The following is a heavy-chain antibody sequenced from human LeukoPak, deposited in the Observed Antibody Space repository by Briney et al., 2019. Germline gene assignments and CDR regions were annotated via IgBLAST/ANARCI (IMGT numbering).Heavy chain of an antibody. CDR2: INPSGGST. Sequence: ASVNVSCKASGYTFTSYYMHWVRQAPGQGLEWMGIINPSGGSTSYAQKFQGRVTMTRDTSTSTVYMELSSLRSEDTAVYYCARERGYCGGDCYSGMDYWGQGTLVTVSS. D-gene: IGHD2-21*02. V-gene: IGHV1-46*01. CDR3: ARERGYCGGDCYSGMDY. CDR1: GYTFTSYY. J-gene: IGHJ4*02.